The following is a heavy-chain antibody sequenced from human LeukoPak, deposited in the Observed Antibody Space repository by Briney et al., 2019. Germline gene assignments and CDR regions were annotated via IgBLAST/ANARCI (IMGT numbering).Heavy chain of an antibody. CDR2: ISGSGGST. J-gene: IGHJ5*02. V-gene: IGHV3-23*01. CDR3: AKDPISSGYYLISAWFDP. CDR1: GFTFSSYA. Sequence: GSLRLSCAASGFTFSSYAMSWVRQAPGKGLEWVSAISGSGGSTYYADSVKGRFTISRDNSKNTLHLQMNSLRAEDTAVYYCAKDPISSGYYLISAWFDPWGQGTLVTVSS. D-gene: IGHD3-22*01.